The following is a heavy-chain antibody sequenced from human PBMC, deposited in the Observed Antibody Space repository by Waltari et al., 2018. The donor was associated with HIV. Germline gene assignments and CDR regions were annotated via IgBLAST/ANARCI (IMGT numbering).Heavy chain of an antibody. V-gene: IGHV4-4*07. CDR1: GDSISSYY. Sequence: QVQLQESGPGLVKPSETLSLTCTVSGDSISSYYWSWIRQPAGKGLEWIGRSYASGSTNYNPSLKSRVTMSVDTSKNQFSLRLSSVTAADTAVYYCVRDDEGGGGALYVYWGQGTLVTVSS. J-gene: IGHJ4*02. CDR3: VRDDEGGGGALYVY. D-gene: IGHD3-16*01. CDR2: SYASGST.